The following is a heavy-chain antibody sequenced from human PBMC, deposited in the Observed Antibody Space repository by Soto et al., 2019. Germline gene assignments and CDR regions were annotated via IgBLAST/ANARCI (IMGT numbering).Heavy chain of an antibody. CDR3: VRDGDGSGRTDFQY. Sequence: SQTLSLTCAISGDSVSSNSAAWNWIRQSPSRGLEWLGRTYYRSKWFNEYALSVKGRISINADTSKNQFSLQLSSVTLEDTAVYYCVRDGDGSGRTDFQYWGQGTLVTVSS. V-gene: IGHV6-1*01. J-gene: IGHJ4*02. CDR1: GDSVSSNSAA. D-gene: IGHD3-3*01. CDR2: TYYRSKWFN.